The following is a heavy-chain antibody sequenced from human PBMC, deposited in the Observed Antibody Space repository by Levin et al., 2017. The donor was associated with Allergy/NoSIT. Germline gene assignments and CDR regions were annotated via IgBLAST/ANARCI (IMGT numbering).Heavy chain of an antibody. CDR3: AHRRTYGGSWYEGVFDF. J-gene: IGHJ4*02. CDR2: IYWDDDK. CDR1: GFSLTTNVG. Sequence: SGPTLVEPTETLTLTCTFSGFSLTTNVGVGWIRQPPGKALEWLAFIYWDDDKRYSPSLKSRLTVSKDTSKNQVVLTMTNMDPLDAGTYYCAHRRTYGGSWYEGVFDFWGQGALVTVS. D-gene: IGHD1-14*01. V-gene: IGHV2-5*02.